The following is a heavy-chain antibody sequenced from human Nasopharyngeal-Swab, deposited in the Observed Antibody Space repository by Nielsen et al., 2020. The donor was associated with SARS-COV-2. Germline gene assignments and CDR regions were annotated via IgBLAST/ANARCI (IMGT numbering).Heavy chain of an antibody. Sequence: SETLSLTCAVSGGSFSSDNWWSWVRQPPGEGLEWIGEMFHGVTRNYNPSLRSRVSISLDKSKTHFSLTLTSVTAADTAVYYCARVMYGGFDSWGQGTLVTVSS. CDR2: MFHGVTR. V-gene: IGHV4-4*02. D-gene: IGHD2-8*01. CDR1: GGSFSSDNW. CDR3: ARVMYGGFDS. J-gene: IGHJ5*01.